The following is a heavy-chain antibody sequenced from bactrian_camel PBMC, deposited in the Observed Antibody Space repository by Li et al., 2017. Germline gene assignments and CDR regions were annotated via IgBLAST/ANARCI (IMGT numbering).Heavy chain of an antibody. CDR3: VTHPDFWNAWTY. Sequence: HVQLVESGGGLVQAGGSLRLSCTASGLTFGDFTMGWFRQAPGKERRAVSCIRGRGDKNTYYTDSVKGRFTISRDNAKNTLYLQMNSLKSEDTALYFCVTHPDFWNAWTYWGQGTQVTVS. V-gene: IGHV3S63*01. CDR2: IRGRGDKNT. J-gene: IGHJ4*01. CDR1: GLTFGDFT. D-gene: IGHD1*01.